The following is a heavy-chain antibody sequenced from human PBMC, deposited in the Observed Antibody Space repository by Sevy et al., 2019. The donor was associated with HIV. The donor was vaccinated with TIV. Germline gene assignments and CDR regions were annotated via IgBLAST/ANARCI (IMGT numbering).Heavy chain of an antibody. CDR2: ISSSSSYI. CDR3: ETFLEWPTELYYMDV. V-gene: IGHV3-21*01. D-gene: IGHD3-3*01. J-gene: IGHJ6*03. Sequence: GGSLRLSCAASGFTFSSYSMNWVRQAPGKGLEWVSSISSSSSYIYYADSVKGRFTISRDNAKNSLYLQMNSLRAEDTDVYYCETFLEWPTELYYMDVWGKGTTVTVSS. CDR1: GFTFSSYS.